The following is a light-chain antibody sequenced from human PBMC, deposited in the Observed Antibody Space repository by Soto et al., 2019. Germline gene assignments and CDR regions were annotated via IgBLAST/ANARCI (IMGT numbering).Light chain of an antibody. J-gene: IGKJ1*01. V-gene: IGKV3-20*01. CDR2: GAS. CDR3: QQYGSSPT. Sequence: EVGITQSPATLSVSPWEGATLAWRASQSVSNKLAWYQQKPGQAPRLLIYGASSRATGIPDRFSGSGSGTDFTLTISRLEPEDFAVYYCQQYGSSPTFGQGTKVDIK. CDR1: QSVSNK.